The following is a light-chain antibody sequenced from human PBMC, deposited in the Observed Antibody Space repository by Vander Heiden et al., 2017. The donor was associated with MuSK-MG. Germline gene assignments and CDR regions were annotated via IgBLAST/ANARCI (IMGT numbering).Light chain of an antibody. V-gene: IGKV3-15*01. CDR2: GIS. Sequence: DIVMTQSSATLSASPGERATLPCRARQGLTTNLAWYHQKPGQAPRLLIYGISGRAAGVPARFSGTGSETDFTLTISSLQSEDFGVYFCQQFHRWPLTFGPGTRVDFK. CDR3: QQFHRWPLT. J-gene: IGKJ3*01. CDR1: QGLTTN.